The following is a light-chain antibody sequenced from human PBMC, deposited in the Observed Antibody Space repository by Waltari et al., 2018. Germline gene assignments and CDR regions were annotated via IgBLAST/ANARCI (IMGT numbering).Light chain of an antibody. J-gene: IGKJ5*01. CDR1: QSVMYSSNNKDY. Sequence: DIVMTQSPDSLAVSLGERAPISRKSSQSVMYSSNNKDYLAWYQQKPGQPPKLLIYWASTRESGVPDRFSGSGSATNFTLTISSLQAEDVAVYWCQQYITSPVTFGKGHDWRLN. V-gene: IGKV4-1*01. CDR3: QQYITSPVT. CDR2: WAS.